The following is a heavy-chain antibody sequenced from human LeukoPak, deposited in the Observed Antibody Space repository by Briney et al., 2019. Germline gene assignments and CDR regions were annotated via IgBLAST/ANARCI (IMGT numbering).Heavy chain of an antibody. CDR2: IIPIFGTA. CDR3: ASYVYYDSSGYYLYYFDY. CDR1: GGTFSSYA. V-gene: IGHV1-69*01. J-gene: IGHJ4*02. D-gene: IGHD3-22*01. Sequence: SVKVSCKASGGTFSSYAISWVRQAPGQGLEWMGGIIPIFGTANYAQKFQGRVTITADESTSTAYMELSSLRSEDTAVYYCASYVYYDSSGYYLYYFDYWGQGTLVTVYS.